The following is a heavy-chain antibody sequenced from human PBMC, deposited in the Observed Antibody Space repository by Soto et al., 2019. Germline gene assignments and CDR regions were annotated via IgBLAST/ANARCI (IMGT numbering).Heavy chain of an antibody. CDR1: GYSIVNRTYY. Sequence: SETLSLACTVSGYSIVNRTYYWSWIRQSPGKGLEWIGSISNTGFTYSNPSLKSRVALSVDTSKNQFSVTLTSVTAPDTAFYYCARHERGGGSWAWWFDTWGQGTLVTVSS. CDR2: ISNTGFT. J-gene: IGHJ5*02. D-gene: IGHD6-13*01. V-gene: IGHV4-39*01. CDR3: ARHERGGGSWAWWFDT.